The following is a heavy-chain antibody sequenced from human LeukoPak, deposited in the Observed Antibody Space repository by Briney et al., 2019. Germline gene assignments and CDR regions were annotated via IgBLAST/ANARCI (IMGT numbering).Heavy chain of an antibody. D-gene: IGHD3-10*01. V-gene: IGHV1-69*13. CDR3: ARHVELLWFGELLNFDY. Sequence: ASVKVSCKASRGTFSNYAISWVRQAPGQGLEWMGGIIPIFGTANYAQKLQGRVTITADESTSTVYMELSSLRSEDTAVYYCARHVELLWFGELLNFDYWGQGILVTVSS. J-gene: IGHJ4*02. CDR2: IIPIFGTA. CDR1: RGTFSNYA.